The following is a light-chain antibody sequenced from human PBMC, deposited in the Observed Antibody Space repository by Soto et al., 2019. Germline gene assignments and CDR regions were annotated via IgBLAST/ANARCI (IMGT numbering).Light chain of an antibody. CDR1: QSISSW. J-gene: IGKJ1*01. CDR2: DAS. V-gene: IGKV1-5*01. Sequence: SQMTNYPYTLSASVGDRYTITFRATQSISSWLAWYQQKPGKAPKLLIYDASSLESGVPSRFSGSGSGTEFTLTISSLQPDDFATYYCQQYNSYPRTFGQGTKVDIK. CDR3: QQYNSYPRT.